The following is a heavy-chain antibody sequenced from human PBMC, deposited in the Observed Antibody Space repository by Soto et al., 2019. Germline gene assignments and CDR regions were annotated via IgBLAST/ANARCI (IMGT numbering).Heavy chain of an antibody. CDR2: VFSSVSA. J-gene: IGHJ4*02. CDR1: GVSVRSYT. D-gene: IGHD2-21*02. Sequence: PSETPSLTCIVSGVSVRSYTWSWVRQPANKGLEWIGRVFSSVSATYNPSLKSRVTITMDTPENRISLKLDSVTAADAGVYYCARDGMTTGDTWGPGTAVTVSS. CDR3: ARDGMTTGDT. V-gene: IGHV4-4*07.